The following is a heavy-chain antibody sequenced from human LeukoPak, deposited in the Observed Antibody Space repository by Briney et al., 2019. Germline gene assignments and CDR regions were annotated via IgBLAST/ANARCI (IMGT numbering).Heavy chain of an antibody. CDR2: MNPNSGNT. CDR3: AREPSSSPSGSRSMYSYYNYMDV. Sequence: ASVKVSCKASGYTFTSYDINWVRQATGQGLEWMGWMNPNSGNTGYAQKFQGRVTMTRNTSISTAYMELSSLRSEDTAVYYCAREPSSSPSGSRSMYSYYNYMDVWAKGTPVTVSS. D-gene: IGHD6-6*01. J-gene: IGHJ6*03. V-gene: IGHV1-8*01. CDR1: GYTFTSYD.